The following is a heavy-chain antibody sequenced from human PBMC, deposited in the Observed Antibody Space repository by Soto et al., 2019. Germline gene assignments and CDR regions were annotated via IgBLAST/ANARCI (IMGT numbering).Heavy chain of an antibody. D-gene: IGHD6-13*01. J-gene: IGHJ4*02. CDR1: GFTFSSYG. CDR3: AKDGWQQLGRGGDYYFDY. V-gene: IGHV3-30*18. Sequence: QVQLVESGGGVVQPGRSLRLSCAASGFTFSSYGMHWVRQAPGKGLEWVAVISYDGSNKYYADSVKGRFTISRDNSKNTLYLQMNSLRAEATAVYYCAKDGWQQLGRGGDYYFDYWGQGTLVTVSS. CDR2: ISYDGSNK.